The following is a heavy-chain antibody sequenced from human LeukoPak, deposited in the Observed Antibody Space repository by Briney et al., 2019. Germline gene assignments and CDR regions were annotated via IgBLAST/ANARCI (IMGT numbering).Heavy chain of an antibody. V-gene: IGHV3-23*01. CDR1: GFTFSSYA. D-gene: IGHD3-22*01. CDR3: AKDYRPYYYDSSGYYYAEYFQH. J-gene: IGHJ1*01. CDR2: ISGSGGST. Sequence: SGGSLRLSCAASGFTFSSYAMSWVRQAPGKGLEWVSAISGSGGSTYYADSVKGRFTISRDNSKNTLYLQMNSLRAEDTAVYYCAKDYRPYYYDSSGYYYAEYFQHWGQGTLVTVSS.